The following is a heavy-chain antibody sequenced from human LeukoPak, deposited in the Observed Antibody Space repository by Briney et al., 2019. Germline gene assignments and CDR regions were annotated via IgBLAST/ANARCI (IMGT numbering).Heavy chain of an antibody. CDR2: ISGSGGST. J-gene: IGHJ4*02. D-gene: IGHD5-18*01. CDR3: AKETDRGYSYGDFDY. V-gene: IGHV3-23*01. CDR1: GFTFSSYW. Sequence: GGSLRLSCAASGFTFSSYWMSWVRQAPGKGLEWVSAISGSGGSTYYADSVKGPFTISRDNSKNTLYLQMNSLRAEDTAVYYCAKETDRGYSYGDFDYWGQGTLVTVSS.